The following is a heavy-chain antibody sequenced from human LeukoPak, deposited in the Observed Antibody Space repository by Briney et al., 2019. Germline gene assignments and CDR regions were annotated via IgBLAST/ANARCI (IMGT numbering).Heavy chain of an antibody. CDR3: ARDGPVGARNWFDP. D-gene: IGHD1-26*01. J-gene: IGHJ5*02. CDR1: GGSISSGGYY. CDR2: IYYSGST. Sequence: SQTLSLTCAVSGGSISSGGYYWSWIRQPPGKGLEWIGYIYYSGSTNYNPSLKSRVTISVDTSKNQFSLKLSSVTAADTAVYYCARDGPVGARNWFDPWGQGTLVTVSS. V-gene: IGHV4-61*08.